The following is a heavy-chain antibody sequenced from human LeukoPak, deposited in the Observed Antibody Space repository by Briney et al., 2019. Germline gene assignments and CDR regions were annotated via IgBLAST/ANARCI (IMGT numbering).Heavy chain of an antibody. D-gene: IGHD1-14*01. V-gene: IGHV3-23*01. J-gene: IGHJ4*02. CDR1: GFTFSSYA. CDR3: ASSRGPVPSDY. CDR2: ISGSGGST. Sequence: GGSLRLSCAASGFTFSSYAMSWVRQAPGKGLEWVSAISGSGGSTYYADSVKGRFTISRDNSKNTLYLQMNSLRAEDAAVYYCASSRGPVPSDYWGQGTLVTVSS.